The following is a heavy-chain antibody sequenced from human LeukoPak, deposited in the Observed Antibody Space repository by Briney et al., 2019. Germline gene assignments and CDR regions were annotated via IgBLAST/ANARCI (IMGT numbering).Heavy chain of an antibody. J-gene: IGHJ6*02. Sequence: PSETLSLTCTVSGGSISSYYWSWIRQPPGKGLEWIGYIYYSGSPNYNPSLKSRVTISVDRSKNQFSLKLSSVTAADTAVYYCARARGCSSTSCYTKNRGYYYYGMDVWGQGTTVTVSS. CDR3: ARARGCSSTSCYTKNRGYYYYGMDV. V-gene: IGHV4-59*12. D-gene: IGHD2-2*02. CDR2: IYYSGSP. CDR1: GGSISSYY.